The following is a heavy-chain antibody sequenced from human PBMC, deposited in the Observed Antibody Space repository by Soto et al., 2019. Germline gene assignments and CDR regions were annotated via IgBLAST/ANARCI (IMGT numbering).Heavy chain of an antibody. J-gene: IGHJ4*02. CDR2: ISSR. V-gene: IGHV3-23*01. CDR1: GFTFSNYA. CDR3: AKGASSYFFDY. D-gene: IGHD2-15*01. Sequence: EVQLLESGGGLVQPGGSLRLSCAASGFTFSNYAMSWVRQAPGKGLEWVSTISSRDYADSVKGRFTISRDNSKNTLYVQMNSLRAEDTAVYYCAKGASSYFFDYWGQGTLVTVSS.